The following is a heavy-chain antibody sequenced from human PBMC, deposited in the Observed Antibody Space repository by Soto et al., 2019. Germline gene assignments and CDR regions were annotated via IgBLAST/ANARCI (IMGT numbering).Heavy chain of an antibody. Sequence: GGSLRLSCAASGFTFSSYGMHWVRQAPGKGLEWVAVISYDGSNKYYADSVKGRFTISRDNSKNTLYLQMNSLRAEDTAVYYCARSEGSTRKVNYYYYYGMDVWGQGTTVTVSS. CDR3: ARSEGSTRKVNYYYYYGMDV. J-gene: IGHJ6*02. D-gene: IGHD6-13*01. CDR1: GFTFSSYG. CDR2: ISYDGSNK. V-gene: IGHV3-30*03.